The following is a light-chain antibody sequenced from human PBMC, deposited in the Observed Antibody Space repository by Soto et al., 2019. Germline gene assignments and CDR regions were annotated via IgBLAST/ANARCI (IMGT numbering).Light chain of an antibody. J-gene: IGKJ2*01. CDR2: GAS. Sequence: EIVLTQSPGTLSLSPGERATLSCRARQSVSSSYLAWYQQKPGQAPRLLIYGASSRATGIPDRFSGSGSGTDHTLTISRLEPEDFAVYYCQQYGSSPPMYTFGQGTKLQIK. V-gene: IGKV3-20*01. CDR1: QSVSSSY. CDR3: QQYGSSPPMYT.